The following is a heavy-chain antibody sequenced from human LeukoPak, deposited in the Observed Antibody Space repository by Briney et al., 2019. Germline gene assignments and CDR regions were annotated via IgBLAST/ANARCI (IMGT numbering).Heavy chain of an antibody. CDR3: AKVERVATSGPDD. J-gene: IGHJ4*02. CDR1: GQTFTTYF. Sequence: GASVKVSCRPSGQTFTTYFMHWVRLAPGQGLEWMGMINPSGDSTSYAQKFQGRVNMTRDTSTRTAYMELSSLRAEDTAFCYCAKVERVATSGPDDWGQGTLVTVSS. CDR2: INPSGDST. V-gene: IGHV1-46*01. D-gene: IGHD4-23*01.